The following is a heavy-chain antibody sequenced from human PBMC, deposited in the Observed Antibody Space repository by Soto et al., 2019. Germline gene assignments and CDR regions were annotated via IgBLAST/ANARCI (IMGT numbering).Heavy chain of an antibody. V-gene: IGHV4-39*01. D-gene: IGHD2-15*01. CDR2: IYYSGST. CDR1: GGSISSSSYY. J-gene: IGHJ5*02. Sequence: PSEALSLTCTVSGGSISSSSYYWVWIRHPPGKGLEWIGSIYYSGSTYYNPSLKSRVTISVDTSKNQFSLKLSSVTAADTAVYYCARHLVVVAATAFSRFDPWGQGTLVPVSS. CDR3: ARHLVVVAATAFSRFDP.